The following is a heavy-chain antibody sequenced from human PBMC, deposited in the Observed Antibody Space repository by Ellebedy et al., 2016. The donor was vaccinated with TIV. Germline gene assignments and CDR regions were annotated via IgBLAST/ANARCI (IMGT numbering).Heavy chain of an antibody. CDR1: GGTFSSYA. CDR3: ARTLLGDCSSTSCYFVDP. D-gene: IGHD2-2*01. J-gene: IGHJ5*02. Sequence: SVKVSXKASGGTFSSYAISWVRQAPGQGLEWMGGIIPIFGTANYAQKFQGRVTITADESTSTAYMELSSLRSEDTAVYYCARTLLGDCSSTSCYFVDPWGQGTLVTVSS. V-gene: IGHV1-69*13. CDR2: IIPIFGTA.